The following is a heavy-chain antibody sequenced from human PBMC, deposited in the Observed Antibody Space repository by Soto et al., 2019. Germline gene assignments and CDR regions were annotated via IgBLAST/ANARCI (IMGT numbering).Heavy chain of an antibody. D-gene: IGHD3-3*01. Sequence: EVQLVQSGAEVKKPGASLKISCKGSGYNFAGYWIAWVRQMPGKGLELMGIIYPSDSDTRYRPSFQGQVTISADKSISSAYLQWSSLRASDTAMYYCARGGVSTRTFDYWGQGTPVTVSS. CDR2: IYPSDSDT. CDR1: GYNFAGYW. V-gene: IGHV5-51*01. J-gene: IGHJ4*02. CDR3: ARGGVSTRTFDY.